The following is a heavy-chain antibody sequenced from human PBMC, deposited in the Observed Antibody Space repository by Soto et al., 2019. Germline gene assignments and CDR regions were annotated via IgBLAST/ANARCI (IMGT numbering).Heavy chain of an antibody. Sequence: GESLKISCKGSGYSFTSYWIGWVRHMPGKGLEWMGIIYPGDSDTRYSPSFQGQVTISADKSISTAYLQWSSLKASDTAMYYCARHSNYDSTYNWFDPWGQGTLVTVSS. V-gene: IGHV5-51*01. CDR2: IYPGDSDT. CDR3: ARHSNYDSTYNWFDP. CDR1: GYSFTSYW. D-gene: IGHD3-22*01. J-gene: IGHJ5*02.